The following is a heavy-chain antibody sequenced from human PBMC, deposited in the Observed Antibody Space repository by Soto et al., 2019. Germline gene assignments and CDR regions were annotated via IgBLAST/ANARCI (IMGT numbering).Heavy chain of an antibody. Sequence: SSETLSLTCTVSGGSISSGNYYWSWIRQPPGKGLEWIGYIYYSGSTNYNPSLKSRVTISVDTSKNQFSLKLSSVTAADTAVYYCARGVKYYDSSGYSTGRYFDLWGRGTLVTVSS. J-gene: IGHJ2*01. CDR3: ARGVKYYDSSGYSTGRYFDL. V-gene: IGHV4-61*01. CDR1: GGSISSGNYY. D-gene: IGHD3-22*01. CDR2: IYYSGST.